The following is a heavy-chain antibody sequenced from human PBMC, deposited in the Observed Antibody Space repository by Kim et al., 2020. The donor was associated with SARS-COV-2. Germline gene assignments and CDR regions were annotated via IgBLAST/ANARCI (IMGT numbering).Heavy chain of an antibody. CDR1: GGSISSSSYY. V-gene: IGHV4-39*01. D-gene: IGHD3-22*01. Sequence: SETLSLTCTVSGGSISSSSYYWGWIRQPPGKGLEWIGSIYYSGSTYYNPSLKSRVTISVDTSKNQFSLKLSSVTAADTAVYYCARPAGHDSSGFVGWGQGTLVTVSS. CDR2: IYYSGST. CDR3: ARPAGHDSSGFVG. J-gene: IGHJ4*02.